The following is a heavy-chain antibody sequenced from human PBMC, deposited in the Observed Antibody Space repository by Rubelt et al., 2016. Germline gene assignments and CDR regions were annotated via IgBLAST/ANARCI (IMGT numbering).Heavy chain of an antibody. V-gene: IGHV5-10-1*01. CDR2: IDPSDSYT. CDR1: GYSFTSYW. Sequence: EVQLVQSGAEVKKPGESLRISCKGSGYSFTSYWISWVRQMPGKGLEWMGRIDPSDSYTNYSPSLQGHVRISADKSISTAYLQWSSLKASDTAMYYCARHAGDGGNSEDWFDPWGQGTLVTVSS. D-gene: IGHD4-23*01. CDR3: ARHAGDGGNSEDWFDP. J-gene: IGHJ5*02.